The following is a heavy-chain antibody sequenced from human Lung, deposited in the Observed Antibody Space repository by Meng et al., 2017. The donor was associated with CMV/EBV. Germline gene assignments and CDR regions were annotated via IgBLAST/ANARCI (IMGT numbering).Heavy chain of an antibody. CDR3: AKAFSASWYREYYDD. CDR2: ITASGGST. CDR1: EFTFSNFA. V-gene: IGHV3-23*01. D-gene: IGHD6-13*01. J-gene: IGHJ4*02. Sequence: ESXKISXAASEFTFSNFAMSWVRLAPGRGLAWVSAITASGGSTYYADSVKGRFTVSRDNFKNTLYLQMNSLRVEDTAVYYCAKAFSASWYREYYDDWGQVTXV.